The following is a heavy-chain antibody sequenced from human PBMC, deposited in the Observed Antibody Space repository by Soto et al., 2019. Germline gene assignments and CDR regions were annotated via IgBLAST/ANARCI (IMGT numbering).Heavy chain of an antibody. CDR1: GGSISSGGYY. J-gene: IGHJ3*02. CDR3: ASHIGGAFDI. CDR2: IYYSGST. Sequence: SETLSLTCTVSGGSISSGGYYWSWIRQHPGKGLEWIGYIYYSGSTYYNTSLKSRVTISVDTSKNQFSLKLSSVTAADTAVYYCASHIGGAFDIWGQGTMVTVSS. V-gene: IGHV4-31*03.